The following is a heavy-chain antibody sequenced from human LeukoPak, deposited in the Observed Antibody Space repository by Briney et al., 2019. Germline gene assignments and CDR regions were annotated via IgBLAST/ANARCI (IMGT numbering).Heavy chain of an antibody. CDR1: GFPLSRYW. J-gene: IGHJ5*02. Sequence: PGGSLRLPCAASGFPLSRYWMIWLPQAPGKGLEWVANIGKDGSGKQHVDSVKGRFTVSRDNDKISVFLQLSSLRADDTTVYYCARDLDFYATDQWGQGTLVTVSS. CDR3: ARDLDFYATDQ. V-gene: IGHV3-7*01. D-gene: IGHD2/OR15-2a*01. CDR2: IGKDGSGK.